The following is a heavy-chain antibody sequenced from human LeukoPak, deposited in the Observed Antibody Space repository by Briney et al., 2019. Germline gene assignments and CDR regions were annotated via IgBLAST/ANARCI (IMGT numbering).Heavy chain of an antibody. J-gene: IGHJ1*01. V-gene: IGHV3-21*01. Sequence: TPGGSLRLSCSAAGVSFSDCDMNWVRQAAGKCLEWVSSISGRSSHVYYGESVKGRFTISRDNAKNSLYLQLASLGVEDTAVYYCGRAFPPLRTSSAGDLWGQGTLVTVSS. CDR2: ISGRSSHV. CDR1: GVSFSDCD. D-gene: IGHD3-16*01. CDR3: GRAFPPLRTSSAGDL.